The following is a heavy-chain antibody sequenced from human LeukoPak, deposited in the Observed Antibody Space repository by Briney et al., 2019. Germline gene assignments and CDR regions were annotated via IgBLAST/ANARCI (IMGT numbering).Heavy chain of an antibody. CDR1: GFTFSFYV. V-gene: IGHV3-30-3*01. D-gene: IGHD3-10*01. Sequence: PGRSLRLSCAASGFTFSFYVMNWVRQAPGKGLEWVAVISNDGSNKYYADSVKGRFTISRDNSKNTFYLQTNSLRPEDTAVYFCARSPSGQSDYWGQGTLVTVSS. CDR2: ISNDGSNK. CDR3: ARSPSGQSDY. J-gene: IGHJ4*02.